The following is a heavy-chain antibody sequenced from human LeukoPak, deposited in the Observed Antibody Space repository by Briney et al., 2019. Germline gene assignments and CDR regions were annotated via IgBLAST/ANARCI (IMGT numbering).Heavy chain of an antibody. CDR3: ARGALHSRGY. CDR1: GGSFSGYY. Sequence: SETLSLTCAVYGGSFSGYYWSWIRQPPGKGLEWIGEINHSGSTNYNPSLKSRVTISVDTSKNQFSLKLSSVTAADTAVYYCARGALHSRGYWGQGTLVTVSS. J-gene: IGHJ4*02. CDR2: INHSGST. V-gene: IGHV4-34*01. D-gene: IGHD4-11*01.